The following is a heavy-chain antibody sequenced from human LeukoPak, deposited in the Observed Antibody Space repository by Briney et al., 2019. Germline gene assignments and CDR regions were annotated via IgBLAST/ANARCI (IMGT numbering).Heavy chain of an antibody. CDR2: VIPIFGTA. V-gene: IGHV1-69*13. Sequence: GASVKVSCKASGGTFSSYAISWVRQAPGQGLEWMGGVIPIFGTANYAQKFQGRVTITADESTSTAYMELSSPRSEDTAVYYCAKPHNYYDSSVLSLPLGAFDIWGQGTMVTVSS. CDR3: AKPHNYYDSSVLSLPLGAFDI. D-gene: IGHD3-22*01. CDR1: GGTFSSYA. J-gene: IGHJ3*02.